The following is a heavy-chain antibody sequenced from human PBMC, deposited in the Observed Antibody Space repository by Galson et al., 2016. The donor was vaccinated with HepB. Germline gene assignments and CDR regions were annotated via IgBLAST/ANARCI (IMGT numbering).Heavy chain of an antibody. CDR3: ARDREGGYSYGVFDY. V-gene: IGHV3-21*01. D-gene: IGHD5-18*01. Sequence: SLRLSCAASDFSFSTYGMNWVRQAPGKGLEWVASVSSSGGYIFYADSVKGRFTISRDNAKNSLFLQMNSLRAEDTAVYYCARDREGGYSYGVFDYWGQGTLVTVSS. J-gene: IGHJ4*02. CDR2: VSSSGGYI. CDR1: DFSFSTYG.